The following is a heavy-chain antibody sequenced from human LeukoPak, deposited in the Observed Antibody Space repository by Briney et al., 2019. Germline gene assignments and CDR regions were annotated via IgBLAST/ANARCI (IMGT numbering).Heavy chain of an antibody. Sequence: GGSLRLSCVASGFTFSSYWMSWVRQAPGKGLEWVANIKQDGSEKYYVDSVKGRFTISRDNAKNSLYLQMNSLRAEDTAVYYCARDLGYIVVVVAATPVYFDYWGQGTLVTVSS. V-gene: IGHV3-7*01. J-gene: IGHJ4*02. CDR3: ARDLGYIVVVVAATPVYFDY. CDR2: IKQDGSEK. CDR1: GFTFSSYW. D-gene: IGHD2-15*01.